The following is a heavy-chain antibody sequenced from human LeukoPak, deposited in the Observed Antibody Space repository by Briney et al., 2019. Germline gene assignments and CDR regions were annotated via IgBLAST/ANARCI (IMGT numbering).Heavy chain of an antibody. CDR1: GGSISSSSYY. D-gene: IGHD6-19*01. J-gene: IGHJ4*02. CDR2: IYYSGST. CDR3: ARLKGYSSGWYPSYYFDY. V-gene: IGHV4-39*07. Sequence: SETLSLTCTVSGGSISSSSYYWGWIRQRPGKGLEWIGSIYYSGSTYYNPSLKSRVTISVDTSKTQFSLKLSSVTAADTAVYYCARLKGYSSGWYPSYYFDYWGQGTLVTVSS.